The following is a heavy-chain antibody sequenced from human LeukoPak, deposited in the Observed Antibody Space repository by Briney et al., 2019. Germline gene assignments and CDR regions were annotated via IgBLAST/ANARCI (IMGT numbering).Heavy chain of an antibody. V-gene: IGHV1-18*01. Sequence: GASVKVSCKASGYTFTSYGISWVRQAPGQGLEWLGWISAYNGNTNYAQKLQGRVTMTTDTSTSTAYMELRSLRSDDTAVYYCARDSLYSSGLEFDYWGQGTLVTVSS. CDR1: GYTFTSYG. CDR3: ARDSLYSSGLEFDY. J-gene: IGHJ4*02. CDR2: ISAYNGNT. D-gene: IGHD6-25*01.